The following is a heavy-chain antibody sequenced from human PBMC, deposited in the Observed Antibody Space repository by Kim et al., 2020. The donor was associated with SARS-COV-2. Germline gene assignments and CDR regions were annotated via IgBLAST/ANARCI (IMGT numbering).Heavy chain of an antibody. CDR1: GYTFTSYD. CDR3: ASHVDTAMAGYYYYYGMDV. V-gene: IGHV1-8*01. J-gene: IGHJ6*02. D-gene: IGHD5-18*01. CDR2: MNPNSGNT. Sequence: ASVKVSCKASGYTFTSYDINWVRQATGQGLEWMGWMNPNSGNTGYAQKFQGRVTMTRNTSISTAYMELSSLRSEDTAVYYCASHVDTAMAGYYYYYGMDVCGQGTTVTVSS.